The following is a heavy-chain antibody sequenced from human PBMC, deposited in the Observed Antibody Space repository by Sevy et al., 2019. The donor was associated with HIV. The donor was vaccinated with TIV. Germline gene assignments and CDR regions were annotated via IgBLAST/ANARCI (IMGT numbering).Heavy chain of an antibody. CDR2: IIVNNGNR. D-gene: IGHD6-13*01. J-gene: IGHJ4*02. CDR3: ARVVMSSSWPCFDY. CDR1: GYTFTTYA. Sequence: ASVKVSCKASGYTFTTYAITWVRQAPGEGLEWMGWIIVNNGNRNYAQKVQDRVTMTTDTSTNTAYMELRSLRSDDTAMYYCARVVMSSSWPCFDYWGQGTLVTISS. V-gene: IGHV1-18*01.